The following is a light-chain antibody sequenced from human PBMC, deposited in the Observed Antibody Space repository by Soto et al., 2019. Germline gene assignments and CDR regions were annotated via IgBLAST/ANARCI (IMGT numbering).Light chain of an antibody. CDR2: QTS. J-gene: IGKJ1*01. CDR3: QQYVSSPQT. CDR1: QYINTR. V-gene: IGKV3-20*01. Sequence: IVLPPSPGTLSLSPGDRVTLSCRASQYINTRLAWYQHRPGQAPRLLIYQTSLRAAGIPARFSASGSGTDFTLTISRLEPEDFAMYFCQQYVSSPQTFGQGTKVDI.